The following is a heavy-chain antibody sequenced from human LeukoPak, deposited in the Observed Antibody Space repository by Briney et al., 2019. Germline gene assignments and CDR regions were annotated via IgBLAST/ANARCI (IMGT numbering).Heavy chain of an antibody. V-gene: IGHV4-4*07. CDR3: ARGVAARTYYYYYYMDV. CDR2: IYTRGTT. Sequence: SETLSLTCTVSGGSISSFYWSWIRQPAGKGLEWIGRIYTRGTTNYNPSLRSRVTMSVDTSKNQFSLKLSSVTAADTAVYYCARGVAARTYYYYYYMDVWGKGTTVTVSS. J-gene: IGHJ6*03. CDR1: GGSISSFY. D-gene: IGHD6-6*01.